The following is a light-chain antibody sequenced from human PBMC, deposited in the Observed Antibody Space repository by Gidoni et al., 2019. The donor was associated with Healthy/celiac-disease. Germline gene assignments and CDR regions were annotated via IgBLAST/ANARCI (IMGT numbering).Light chain of an antibody. Sequence: MVLTQSPATLSLSPGERATLSCRASQSVSSYLAWSQQKPGQAPRLLIYDASNRATGIPARFSGSGSGTDFTLTISSLEPEDFAVYYCQQRSNWPAYTFGQWTKLEIK. CDR3: QQRSNWPAYT. CDR1: QSVSSY. J-gene: IGKJ2*01. CDR2: DAS. V-gene: IGKV3-11*01.